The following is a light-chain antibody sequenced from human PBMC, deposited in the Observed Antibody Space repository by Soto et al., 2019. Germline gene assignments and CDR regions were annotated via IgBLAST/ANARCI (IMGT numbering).Light chain of an antibody. J-gene: IGLJ3*02. V-gene: IGLV2-14*01. CDR2: EVT. CDR1: SSDIGGYDF. Sequence: QSALTQHASVSGSPGQSITISCTGTSSDIGGYDFVSWYQQHPAKAPRLIISEVTNRPSGVSNRFSGSKSGNTASLTISGLQVEDEADYFCSSFTSRDTLVFGGGTKLTVL. CDR3: SSFTSRDTLV.